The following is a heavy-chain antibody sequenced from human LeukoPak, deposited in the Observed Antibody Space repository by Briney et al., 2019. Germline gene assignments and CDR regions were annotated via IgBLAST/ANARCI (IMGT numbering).Heavy chain of an antibody. V-gene: IGHV1-18*01. CDR3: AREPRSRLGVVILGMLDAFDS. D-gene: IGHD3-3*01. Sequence: ASVKVSCKASGYTFTSYGISWVRQAPGQGLEWMGWISAYNGNTNYAQKLQGRVTMTTDTSTSTAYLELRSLRSDDTAVYYCAREPRSRLGVVILGMLDAFDSWGQGTMVTVSS. CDR1: GYTFTSYG. CDR2: ISAYNGNT. J-gene: IGHJ3*02.